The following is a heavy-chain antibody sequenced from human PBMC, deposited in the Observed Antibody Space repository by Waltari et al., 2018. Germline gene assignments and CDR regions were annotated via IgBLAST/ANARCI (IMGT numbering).Heavy chain of an antibody. CDR1: GGSISSSSNYY. CDR2: IYYNGCT. J-gene: IGHJ4*02. CDR3: ARRAWGSGWSY. V-gene: IGHV4-39*01. D-gene: IGHD6-19*01. Sequence: QLQLQESGPGLVKPSETLSLTCTVSGGSISSSSNYYWGWIRQPPGKGLEWIGSIYYNGCTYSNPALKSRVTISVDTSKNQFSLKLSSVTAADTVVYYCARRAWGSGWSYWGQGTLVAVSS.